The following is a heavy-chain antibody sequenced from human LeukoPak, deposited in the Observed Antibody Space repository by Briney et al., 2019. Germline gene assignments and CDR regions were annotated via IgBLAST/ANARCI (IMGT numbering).Heavy chain of an antibody. J-gene: IGHJ4*02. CDR2: ISSSSSYI. D-gene: IGHD2-2*01. CDR1: GFTFNTYS. V-gene: IGHV3-21*01. CDR3: ARDAVYCSSTSCYKDY. Sequence: GGSLRLSCAASGFTFNTYSMNWVRQAPGKGLEWVSSISSSSSYIYYADSVKGRFTISRDNAKNSLYLQMNSLRAEDTAVYYCARDAVYCSSTSCYKDYWGQGTLVTVSS.